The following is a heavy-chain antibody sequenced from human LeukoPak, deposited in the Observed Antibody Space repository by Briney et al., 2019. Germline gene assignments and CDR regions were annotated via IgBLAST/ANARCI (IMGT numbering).Heavy chain of an antibody. Sequence: GRSLRLSCAASGFTFSSYGMHWVRQAPGKGLEWVAVIWYGGSNKYYADSVKGRFTMSRDNSKNTVSLQMNSLRSEDTAVYYCAKDFINWYFDLWGRGTLVTVSS. CDR3: AKDFINWYFDL. CDR2: IWYGGSNK. J-gene: IGHJ2*01. V-gene: IGHV3-30*18. CDR1: GFTFSSYG.